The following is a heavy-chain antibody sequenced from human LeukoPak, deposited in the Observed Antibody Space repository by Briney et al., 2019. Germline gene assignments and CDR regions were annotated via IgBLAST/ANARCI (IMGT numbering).Heavy chain of an antibody. Sequence: GGSQRLSCAASGFTFSSYEMNWVRQAPGKGLEWVSQISSSASTIHYADSVKGRFTISRDNAKNSLYLQMNSLRAEDTAVYYCARGGDSSGYYRPFVYWGQGTLVTVSS. J-gene: IGHJ4*02. D-gene: IGHD3-22*01. CDR3: ARGGDSSGYYRPFVY. V-gene: IGHV3-48*03. CDR1: GFTFSSYE. CDR2: ISSSASTI.